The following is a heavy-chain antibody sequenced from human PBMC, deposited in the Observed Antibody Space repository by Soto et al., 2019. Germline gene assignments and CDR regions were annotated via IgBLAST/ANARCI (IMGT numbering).Heavy chain of an antibody. CDR3: ARTRGDFWSGYHSFDY. CDR2: IYYSGST. D-gene: IGHD3-3*01. V-gene: IGHV4-59*01. Sequence: SETLSLTCTVSGGSISSYYWSWIRQPPGKGLEWIGYIYYSGSTNYNPSLKSRVTISVDTSKNQFSLKLSSVTAADTAVYYCARTRGDFWSGYHSFDYWGQGTLVTVSS. J-gene: IGHJ4*02. CDR1: GGSISSYY.